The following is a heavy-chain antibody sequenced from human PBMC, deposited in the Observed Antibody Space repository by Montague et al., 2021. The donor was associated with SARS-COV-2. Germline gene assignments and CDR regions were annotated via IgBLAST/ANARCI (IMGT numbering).Heavy chain of an antibody. D-gene: IGHD5-18*01. Sequence: SETLSLTCSVSGGSISVANFYWAWICQSPGKGLEWIGTIYHSGSTYYKSSLKSRVTISVDTSKNQYSLTLSAVTAADTAFYYCARAKRYTYEDMGIDAWGQGALVTVSS. J-gene: IGHJ5*02. CDR2: IYHSGST. CDR1: GGSISVANFY. V-gene: IGHV4-39*01. CDR3: ARAKRYTYEDMGIDA.